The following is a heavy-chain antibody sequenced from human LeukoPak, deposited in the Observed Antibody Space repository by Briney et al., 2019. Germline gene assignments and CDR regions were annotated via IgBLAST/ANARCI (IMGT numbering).Heavy chain of an antibody. CDR2: IKQDGSDR. V-gene: IGHV3-7*03. CDR1: VFTFRNYW. D-gene: IGHD6-19*01. J-gene: IGHJ4*02. Sequence: GGSLRLSCAASVFTFRNYWMSWVRQVPGTGLEWVANIKQDGSDRNYVTSVRGRFTISRDNAESSLYLQMNSLRAEDTAVYYCVRNLAVAGTCFDSWGQGTLVTVSS. CDR3: VRNLAVAGTCFDS.